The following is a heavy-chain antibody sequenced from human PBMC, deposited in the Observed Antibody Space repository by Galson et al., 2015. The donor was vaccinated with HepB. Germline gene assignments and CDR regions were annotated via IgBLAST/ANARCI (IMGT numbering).Heavy chain of an antibody. Sequence: SLRLSCAASGFTFSDYYMSWIRQAPGKGPEWVPHISGSSSYTNDADSVKGRFSISRDNAKNSLYLQMNSLRAEDTAVYYCARGGLGYCTSTSCYSVPRHSYYYMDVWGRGTTVTVSS. CDR3: ARGGLGYCTSTSCYSVPRHSYYYMDV. J-gene: IGHJ6*03. V-gene: IGHV3-11*06. CDR1: GFTFSDYY. D-gene: IGHD2-2*02. CDR2: ISGSSSYT.